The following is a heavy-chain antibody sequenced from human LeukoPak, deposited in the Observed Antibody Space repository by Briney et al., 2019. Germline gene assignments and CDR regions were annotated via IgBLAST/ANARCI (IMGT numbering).Heavy chain of an antibody. Sequence: PGGSLRLSCAASGFTFSSYAMSRVRQAPGKGLEWVSAISGSGGSTYYADSVKGRFTISRDNSKNTLYLQMNSLRAEDTAVYYCAKDGPPSYYDSSGYYLGVFDYWGQGTLVTVSS. CDR2: ISGSGGST. CDR1: GFTFSSYA. D-gene: IGHD3-22*01. CDR3: AKDGPPSYYDSSGYYLGVFDY. V-gene: IGHV3-23*01. J-gene: IGHJ4*02.